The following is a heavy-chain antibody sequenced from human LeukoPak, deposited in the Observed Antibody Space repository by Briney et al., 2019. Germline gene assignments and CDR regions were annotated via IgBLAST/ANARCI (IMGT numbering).Heavy chain of an antibody. CDR2: IYYSGST. CDR1: GGSISSGGYY. CDR3: ARESPLDGGVSVNYFDY. V-gene: IGHV4-31*03. Sequence: SETLSLTCTVSGGSISSGGYYWSWIRQHRGKGLEWIGYIYYSGSTYYNPSLKSRVTISVDTSKNQFSLKLSSVTAADTAVYYCARESPLDGGVSVNYFDYWGQGTLVTVSS. J-gene: IGHJ4*02. D-gene: IGHD3-3*01.